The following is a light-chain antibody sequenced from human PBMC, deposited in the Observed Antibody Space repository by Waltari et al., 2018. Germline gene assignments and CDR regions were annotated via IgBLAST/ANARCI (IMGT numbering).Light chain of an antibody. CDR1: QGVSSN. J-gene: IGKJ4*01. CDR3: QQRGTWPLT. V-gene: IGKV3-11*01. Sequence: EIVLTQSPATLSLSPGVRGPLSCRASQGVSSNLAWYQQKPGQAPRLLISDASSRATGVPARFSGSGSGTDFTLTISSLEPEDFAVYYCQQRGTWPLTFGGGTKVEIK. CDR2: DAS.